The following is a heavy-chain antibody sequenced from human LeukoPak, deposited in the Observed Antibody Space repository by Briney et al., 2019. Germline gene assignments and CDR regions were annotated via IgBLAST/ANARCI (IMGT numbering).Heavy chain of an antibody. CDR2: FSYDGSTK. J-gene: IGHJ4*02. V-gene: IGHV3-30-3*01. CDR1: GFTFSTYA. CDR3: ARTYDGSGFHSLDS. D-gene: IGHD3-22*01. Sequence: PGGSLRLSCAASGFTFSTYAMHWVRQAPGKGLEWVALFSYDGSTKYYADSVKGRFTISRDNSKKSLYLQMNSLRAEDTAVYYCARTYDGSGFHSLDSWGQGTLVTVSS.